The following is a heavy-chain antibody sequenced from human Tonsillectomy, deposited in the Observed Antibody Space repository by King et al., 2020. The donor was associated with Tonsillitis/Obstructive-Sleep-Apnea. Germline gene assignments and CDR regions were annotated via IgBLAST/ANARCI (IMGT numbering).Heavy chain of an antibody. CDR3: ARHAPDMDNYYYYMDV. CDR1: GGSISSSRYY. V-gene: IGHV4-39*01. Sequence: LQESGPGLVKPSETLSLSCIVSGGSISSSRYYWGWIRQPPGKGLEWIGTIYYNGDTYYHPSLKSRVTVSIDTSENQFSLKLTSVTAADTAVYYCARHAPDMDNYYYYMDVWGKGTTVTVSS. D-gene: IGHD3-9*01. J-gene: IGHJ6*03. CDR2: IYYNGDT.